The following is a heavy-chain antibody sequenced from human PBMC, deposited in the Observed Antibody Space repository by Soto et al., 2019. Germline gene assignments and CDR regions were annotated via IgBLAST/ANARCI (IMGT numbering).Heavy chain of an antibody. V-gene: IGHV3-13*01. CDR2: IGTAGDT. J-gene: IGHJ6*03. D-gene: IGHD4-4*01. CDR1: GFTFSSYD. Sequence: GGSLRLSCAASGFTFSSYDMHWVRQATGKGLEWVSAIGTAGDTYYPGSVKGRFTISRENAKNSLYLQMNSLRAGDTAVYYCARATVTTGKLYYYYYMDVWGKGTTVTVSS. CDR3: ARATVTTGKLYYYYYMDV.